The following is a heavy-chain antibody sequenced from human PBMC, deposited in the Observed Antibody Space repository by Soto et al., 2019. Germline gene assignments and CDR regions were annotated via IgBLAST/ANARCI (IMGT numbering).Heavy chain of an antibody. D-gene: IGHD2-2*01. V-gene: IGHV1-18*01. CDR1: GYTFTSYG. Sequence: ASVKVSCKASGYTFTSYGISWVRQAPGQGLEWMGWISAYNGNTNYAQKLQGRVTMTTDTSTSTAYMELRSLRSDDTAVYYCARGVVPDRYYYYYMDVWGKGATVTVSS. J-gene: IGHJ6*03. CDR2: ISAYNGNT. CDR3: ARGVVPDRYYYYYMDV.